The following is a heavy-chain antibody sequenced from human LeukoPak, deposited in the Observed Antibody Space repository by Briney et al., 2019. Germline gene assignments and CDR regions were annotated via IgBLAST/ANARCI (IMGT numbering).Heavy chain of an antibody. CDR1: GFTFRSYS. V-gene: IGHV3-21*01. D-gene: IGHD6-19*01. J-gene: IGHJ4*02. CDR3: ARAGYSNGWYYFDY. Sequence: GGSLRLSCAACGFTFRSYSMNWVRQAPGKGLEWVSSISSSSSYIYYADSVKGRFAISRDNARNSLYLQMNSLRAEDTAVYYCARAGYSNGWYYFDYWGQGTLVTVSS. CDR2: ISSSSSYI.